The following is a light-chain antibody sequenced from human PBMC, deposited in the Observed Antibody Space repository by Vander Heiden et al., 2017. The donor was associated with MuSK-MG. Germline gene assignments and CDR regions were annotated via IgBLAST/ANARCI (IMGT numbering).Light chain of an antibody. J-gene: IGLJ3*02. CDR3: QSYDSGLSYWV. CDR1: GPNIGAGYD. V-gene: IGLV1-40*01. CDR2: GNN. Sequence: QSVLTQPPSVSGAPGQRVTISCTGSGPNIGAGYDVHWSQHLPGTAPNVLIYGNNNRPSGVPVRVSGSKSGASASLAISGLQAEDEAHYYCQSYDSGLSYWVFGGGTKLTVL.